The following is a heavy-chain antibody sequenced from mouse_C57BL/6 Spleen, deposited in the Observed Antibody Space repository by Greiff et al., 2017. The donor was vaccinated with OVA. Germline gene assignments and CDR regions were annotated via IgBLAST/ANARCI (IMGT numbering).Heavy chain of an antibody. CDR1: GYSITRGYY. Sequence: DVKLQESGPGLVKPSQSLSLTCSVTGYSITRGYYWNWIRQFPGNKLEWMGYISYDGSNNYNPSLKNRISITRDTSKNQFFLKLNSVTTEDTAAYYCARGGNYAYAMDYWGKGTSVTVSS. CDR3: ARGGNYAYAMDY. CDR2: ISYDGSN. D-gene: IGHD2-1*01. J-gene: IGHJ4*01. V-gene: IGHV3-6*01.